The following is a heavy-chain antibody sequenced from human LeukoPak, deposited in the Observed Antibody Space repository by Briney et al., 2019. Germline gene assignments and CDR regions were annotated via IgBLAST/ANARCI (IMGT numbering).Heavy chain of an antibody. CDR2: INHSGST. CDR1: GGSFSGYY. Sequence: SETLSLTCAVYGGSFSGYYWSWIRQPPGKRLEWIGEINHSGSTNYNPSLKSRVTISVDTSKNQFSLKLSSVAAADTAVYYCARGGRYYYGSGRPLDYWGQGTLVTVSS. J-gene: IGHJ4*02. D-gene: IGHD3-10*01. V-gene: IGHV4-34*01. CDR3: ARGGRYYYGSGRPLDY.